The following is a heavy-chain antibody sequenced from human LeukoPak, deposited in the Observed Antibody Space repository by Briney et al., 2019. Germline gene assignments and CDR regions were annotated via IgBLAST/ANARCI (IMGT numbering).Heavy chain of an antibody. J-gene: IGHJ6*02. CDR1: GGSISSYY. CDR2: IYHIGST. V-gene: IGHV4-59*01. CDR3: ARGGTYYYYYGMDV. Sequence: PSETLSLTCTVSGGSISSYYWSWIRQPPGKGLEWIGFIYHIGSTNYNPSLKSRVTISVDTSKNQFSLKLNSVTAADTAVYYCARGGTYYYYYGMDVWGQGTTVTVSS. D-gene: IGHD1-1*01.